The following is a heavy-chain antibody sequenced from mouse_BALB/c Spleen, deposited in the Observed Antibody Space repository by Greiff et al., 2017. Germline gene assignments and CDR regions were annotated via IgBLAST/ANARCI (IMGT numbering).Heavy chain of an antibody. V-gene: IGHV14-4*02. CDR2: IDPENGAT. CDR3: NAILGGAMDY. J-gene: IGHJ4*01. CDR1: GFNIKDYY. Sequence: EVQLQQSGAELVRPGASVKLSCTASGFNIKDYYMHWVKQRPEQGLEWIGWIDPENGATDYAPKFQGKATMTADTSSNTAFLLLSSLTSEDTAVYYCNAILGGAMDYWGQGTSVTVPS.